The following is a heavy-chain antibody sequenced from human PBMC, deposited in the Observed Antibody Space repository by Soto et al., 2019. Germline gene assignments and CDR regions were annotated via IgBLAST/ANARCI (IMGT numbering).Heavy chain of an antibody. J-gene: IGHJ4*02. CDR1: GFTFSSYG. CDR3: ARDLRLHFDY. Sequence: QVQLVESGGGVVQPGRSLRLSCAASGFTFSSYGMHWVRQAPGKGLEWVAVIWYDGSNKYYADSVKGRFTISRDNSKNMLYLQMNSLRAEDTAVYYCARDLRLHFDYWGQGTLVTVSS. D-gene: IGHD5-12*01. CDR2: IWYDGSNK. V-gene: IGHV3-33*01.